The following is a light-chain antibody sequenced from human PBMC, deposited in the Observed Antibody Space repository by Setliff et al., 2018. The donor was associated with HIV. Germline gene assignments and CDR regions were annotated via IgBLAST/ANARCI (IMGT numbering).Light chain of an antibody. CDR3: SSYTSISTYV. CDR2: EVN. CDR1: SSDVGSYNR. V-gene: IGLV2-18*02. J-gene: IGLJ1*01. Sequence: QSVLTPPPSVSGSPGQSVTISCTGTSSDVGSYNRVSWYQQPPGTAPKLMIYEVNNRPSGVPDRFSGSKSGNTASLTISGLQAEDEADYYCSSYTSISTYVFGTGTKVTVL.